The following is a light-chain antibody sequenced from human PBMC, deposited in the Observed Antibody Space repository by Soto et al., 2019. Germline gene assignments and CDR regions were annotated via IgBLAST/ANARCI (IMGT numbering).Light chain of an antibody. CDR2: DAS. J-gene: IGKJ1*01. CDR1: QSISGW. Sequence: DTQMTQSPSTLSASVGDRVTITRRASQSISGWLAWYQQKPRKAPKLLIYDASSLESGVPSRFSGGGSGTEFTLTISSLQPDDSATYYCQQYNTYSRTFGQGTKVDIK. CDR3: QQYNTYSRT. V-gene: IGKV1-5*01.